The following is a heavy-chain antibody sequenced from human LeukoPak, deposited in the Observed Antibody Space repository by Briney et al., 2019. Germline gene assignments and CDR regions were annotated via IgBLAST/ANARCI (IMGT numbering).Heavy chain of an antibody. D-gene: IGHD6-13*01. CDR1: GFTFSSYA. J-gene: IGHJ4*02. CDR3: AKDPHPYSSSWPIIYYFDY. V-gene: IGHV3-30*04. Sequence: GGSLRLSCAASGFTFSSYAMHWVRQAPGKGLEWVAAISYDGPNKYYADSVKGRFTISRDNSKNTLYLQMNSLRAEDTAVYYCAKDPHPYSSSWPIIYYFDYWGQGTLVTVSS. CDR2: ISYDGPNK.